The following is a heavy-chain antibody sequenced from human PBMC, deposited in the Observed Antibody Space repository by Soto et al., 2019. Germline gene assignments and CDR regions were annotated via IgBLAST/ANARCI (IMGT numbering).Heavy chain of an antibody. V-gene: IGHV6-1*01. D-gene: IGHD1-26*01. Sequence: PSQTLSLTCAISGDSVSSSSVTWNWIRQSPSRGLEWLGRTYYRSKWYNDYAESVKSRITINPDTSKNQFSLHLNSVTPEDTAVYYCVRLIGNSWFDFWGQRTLVTGSS. J-gene: IGHJ5*01. CDR1: GDSVSSSSVT. CDR2: TYYRSKWYN. CDR3: VRLIGNSWFDF.